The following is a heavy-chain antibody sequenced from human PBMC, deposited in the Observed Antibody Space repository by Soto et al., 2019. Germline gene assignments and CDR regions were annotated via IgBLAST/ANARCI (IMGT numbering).Heavy chain of an antibody. CDR1: GGSISSGGYY. Sequence: PSETLSLTCTVSGGSISSGGYYWSWIRQHPGKGLEWIGYIYYSGSTYYNPSLKSRVTISVDTSKNQFSLKLSSVTAADTAVYYCARDVGVAGHFDYWGQGTRVTVSS. CDR3: ARDVGVAGHFDY. CDR2: IYYSGST. D-gene: IGHD6-19*01. V-gene: IGHV4-31*03. J-gene: IGHJ4*02.